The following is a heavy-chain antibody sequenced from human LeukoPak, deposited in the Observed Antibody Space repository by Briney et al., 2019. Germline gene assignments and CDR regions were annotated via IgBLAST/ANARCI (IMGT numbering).Heavy chain of an antibody. J-gene: IGHJ4*02. CDR3: ARDPLGELAD. CDR1: GGTFSSYA. V-gene: IGHV1-69*13. Sequence: SVKVSCKASGGTFSSYAISWVRQAPGQGLEWMGGIIPIFGTANYAQKFQGRVTITADESTSTAYMELSSLRSDDTAVYYCARDPLGELADWGQGTLVTVSS. CDR2: IIPIFGTA. D-gene: IGHD3-16*01.